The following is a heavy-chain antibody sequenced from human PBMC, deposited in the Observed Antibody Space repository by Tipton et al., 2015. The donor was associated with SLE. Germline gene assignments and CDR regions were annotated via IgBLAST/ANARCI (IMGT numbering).Heavy chain of an antibody. V-gene: IGHV3-21*01. CDR2: ISSSSSYI. Sequence: SLRLSCAASGFTVSSNYMGWVRQAPGKGLEWVSSISSSSSYIYYADSVKGRFTISRDNAKNSLYLQMNSLRAEDTAVYYCARERRAGDWYFDLWGRGTLVTVSS. D-gene: IGHD6-19*01. J-gene: IGHJ2*01. CDR3: ARERRAGDWYFDL. CDR1: GFTVSSNY.